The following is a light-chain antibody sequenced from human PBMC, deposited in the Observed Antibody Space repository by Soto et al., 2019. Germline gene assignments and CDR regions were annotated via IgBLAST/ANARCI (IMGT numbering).Light chain of an antibody. V-gene: IGKV3-20*01. CDR2: GAS. J-gene: IGKJ5*01. Sequence: EIVLTQTPGTLSLFPGERATLSCRASQSLSTMYLAWYQQKPGQAPRLLIYGASNRATGIPDRFSGSGSGTDFTLTITRLEPEDFAVYYCQQYGSSPTFGQGTRLEVK. CDR3: QQYGSSPT. CDR1: QSLSTMY.